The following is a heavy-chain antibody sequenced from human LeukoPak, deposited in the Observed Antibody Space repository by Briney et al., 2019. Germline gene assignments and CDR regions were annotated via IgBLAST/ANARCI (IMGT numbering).Heavy chain of an antibody. Sequence: SETLSLTCTVSGGSISSYYWSWIRQPPGNGLEWIGYIYYSGITNYNPSLKSRVTMSVDTSKNQFSLNLSSVTAADTAVYYCARDSRYCNSISCYGRPGYCGLDVWGQGTTVTVSS. D-gene: IGHD2-2*01. V-gene: IGHV4-59*01. CDR2: IYYSGIT. CDR3: ARDSRYCNSISCYGRPGYCGLDV. J-gene: IGHJ6*02. CDR1: GGSISSYY.